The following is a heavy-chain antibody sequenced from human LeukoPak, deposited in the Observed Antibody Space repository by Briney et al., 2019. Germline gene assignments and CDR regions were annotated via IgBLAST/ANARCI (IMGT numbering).Heavy chain of an antibody. Sequence: PGGSLRLSCAASGFTFSSYGMHWVRQAPGKGLEWVARIWHDGSNYDYADSVKGRFTISRDNSKNTLYLQMNSLRAEDTAIYYCAKVTGDYYGTSGAFDYWGQGTLVTVSS. J-gene: IGHJ4*02. D-gene: IGHD3-22*01. CDR2: IWHDGSNY. CDR1: GFTFSSYG. V-gene: IGHV3-33*06. CDR3: AKVTGDYYGTSGAFDY.